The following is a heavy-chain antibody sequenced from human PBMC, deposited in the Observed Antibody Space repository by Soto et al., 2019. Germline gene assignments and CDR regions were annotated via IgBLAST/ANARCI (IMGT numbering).Heavy chain of an antibody. CDR3: ARLTVTNVDY. CDR2: ISPGDSDT. V-gene: IGHV5-51*01. CDR1: GYSFTSYL. Sequence: SLKISCKGSGYSFTSYLIGWVRQMPGKGLEWMGIISPGDSDTRYSPSFQGQITISADKSISTAYLQWSSLKASETAMYYCARLTVTNVDYWGQGTLVTVSS. D-gene: IGHD4-17*01. J-gene: IGHJ4*02.